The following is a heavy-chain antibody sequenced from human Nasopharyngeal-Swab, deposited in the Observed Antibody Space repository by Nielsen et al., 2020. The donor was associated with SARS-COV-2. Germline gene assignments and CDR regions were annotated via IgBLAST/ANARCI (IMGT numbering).Heavy chain of an antibody. J-gene: IGHJ5*02. CDR2: IIPILGIA. CDR1: GGTFSSKA. D-gene: IGHD2-15*01. V-gene: IGHV1-69*04. CDR3: AREGGTRDGFDP. Sequence: SVKVSCKASGGTFSSKANSWVRQAPGQGLEWMGRIIPILGIANYAQRFQGRVTITADKSTSTAYMELSSLRSEDTAVYYCAREGGTRDGFDPWGQGTLVTVSS.